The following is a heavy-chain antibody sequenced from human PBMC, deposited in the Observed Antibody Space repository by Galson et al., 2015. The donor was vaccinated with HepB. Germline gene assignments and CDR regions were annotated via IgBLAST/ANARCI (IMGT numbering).Heavy chain of an antibody. CDR3: VRDWDY. Sequence: SLRLSCAASGFTFSSYGMTWVRQAPGKGLEWVSSISTSSRYIYYADSVEGRFTISRDNAKNSLFLQMNSLRAEGTAVYFCVRDWDYWGQGTLVTVSS. CDR2: ISTSSRYI. J-gene: IGHJ4*02. V-gene: IGHV3-21*01. CDR1: GFTFSSYG.